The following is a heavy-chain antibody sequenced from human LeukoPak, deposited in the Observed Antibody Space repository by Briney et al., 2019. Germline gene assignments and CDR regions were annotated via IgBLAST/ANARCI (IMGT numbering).Heavy chain of an antibody. D-gene: IGHD3-10*01. CDR3: TTPLLYGSGFDY. Sequence: PGGSLRLSCAASGFTFSSYAMSWVRQAPGKGLEWVSAISGSGGSTYYADSVKGRFTISRDNSKNTLYLQMNSLKTEDTAVYYCTTPLLYGSGFDYWGQGTLVTVSS. V-gene: IGHV3-23*01. CDR1: GFTFSSYA. J-gene: IGHJ4*02. CDR2: ISGSGGST.